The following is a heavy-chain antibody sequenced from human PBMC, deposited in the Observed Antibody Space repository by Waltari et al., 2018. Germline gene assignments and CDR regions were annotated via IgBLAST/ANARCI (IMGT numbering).Heavy chain of an antibody. Sequence: QVQLQESGPGLVKPSETLSLTCVVSGGSMDSYFWNWLRQPPGKGLEWIGYVYYSWGSKSNTPLESRVTISADTSRNEVSLSLTSVTAADTAVYFCARGGHYDAVTSFYSDALHVWGRGTTVIVSS. CDR2: VYYSWGS. CDR1: GGSMDSYF. V-gene: IGHV4-59*08. J-gene: IGHJ3*01. D-gene: IGHD3-3*01. CDR3: ARGGHYDAVTSFYSDALHV.